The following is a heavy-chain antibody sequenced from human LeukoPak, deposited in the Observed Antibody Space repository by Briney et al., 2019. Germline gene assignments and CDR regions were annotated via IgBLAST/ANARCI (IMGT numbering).Heavy chain of an antibody. Sequence: PSETLSLTCTVSGGSINSGSYYWSWIRQPAGKGLEWIGRIYTSGSTNYNPSLKSRVTMSVDTSKNQFSLKLSSVTAADTAVYYCARCPYYYDSSGYDYWGQGTLVTVSS. V-gene: IGHV4-61*02. CDR3: ARCPYYYDSSGYDY. CDR1: GGSINSGSYY. CDR2: IYTSGST. J-gene: IGHJ4*02. D-gene: IGHD3-22*01.